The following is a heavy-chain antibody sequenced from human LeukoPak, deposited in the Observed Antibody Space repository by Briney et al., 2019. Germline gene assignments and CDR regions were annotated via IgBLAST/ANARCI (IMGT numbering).Heavy chain of an antibody. CDR2: ISNSGSYI. CDR3: ARDRVTTVPYYYYYYGMDV. V-gene: IGHV3-21*01. J-gene: IGHJ6*02. Sequence: GGSLRLSCAASGFTFSSYSMNWVRQAPGKGLEWVSSISNSGSYIYYADSVKGRFTISRDNAKNSLYLQMDSLRAEDTAVYYCARDRVTTVPYYYYYYGMDVWGQGTTVTVSS. CDR1: GFTFSSYS. D-gene: IGHD4-17*01.